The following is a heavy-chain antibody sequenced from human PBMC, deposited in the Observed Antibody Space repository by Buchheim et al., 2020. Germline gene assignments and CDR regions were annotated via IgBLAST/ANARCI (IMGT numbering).Heavy chain of an antibody. CDR3: ARGQYYYGSRKNNYFDY. V-gene: IGHV3-20*01. D-gene: IGHD3-10*01. CDR2: INWNGGST. Sequence: EVQLLESGGGLVQSGGSLRLSCAASGFTFSSYAMSWVRQAPGKGLEWVSGINWNGGSTGYADSVKGRFTISRDNAKNSLYLQMNSLRAEDTALYHCARGQYYYGSRKNNYFDYWGQGTL. J-gene: IGHJ4*02. CDR1: GFTFSSYA.